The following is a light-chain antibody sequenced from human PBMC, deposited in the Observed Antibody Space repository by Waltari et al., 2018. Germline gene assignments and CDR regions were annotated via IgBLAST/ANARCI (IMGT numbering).Light chain of an antibody. CDR2: SNN. CDR1: RSNIGSHY. Sequence: QSVLSQPPSASGTPGQRVTISCSGSRSNIGSHYVYWYQQLPGTAPKLLSYSNNKRPSGVPDRFSGSKSGTSASLAISGLRSEDEADYYCAAWDDSLSVRVFGGGTKLTVL. V-gene: IGLV1-47*02. CDR3: AAWDDSLSVRV. J-gene: IGLJ3*02.